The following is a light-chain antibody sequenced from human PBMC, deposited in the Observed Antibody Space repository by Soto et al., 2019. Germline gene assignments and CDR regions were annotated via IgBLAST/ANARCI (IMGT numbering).Light chain of an antibody. J-gene: IGLJ1*01. V-gene: IGLV2-14*01. CDR3: SSYTTVNTLVS. CDR1: SSDIGNYNY. CDR2: EVN. Sequence: QSVLTQPASVSGSPGQSITISCTGTSSDIGNYNYVSWYQQHPGKAPKLIIYEVNNRPSGVSNRFSDSKSDNTASLTISGLQAEDEADYYCSSYTTVNTLVSFGTGTKLTVL.